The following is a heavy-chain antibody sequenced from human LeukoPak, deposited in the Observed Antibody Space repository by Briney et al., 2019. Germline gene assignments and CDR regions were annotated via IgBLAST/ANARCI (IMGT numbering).Heavy chain of an antibody. D-gene: IGHD3-10*01. CDR3: TRDSQGSGIYSVDY. Sequence: GGSLRLSCAASGFTFSSYEMNWVRQAPGKGLEWVSYISATGNTIFYADSVKGRFTISRDNSKNTLYLQMNSLRAEDTAVYYCTRDSQGSGIYSVDYWGQGTLVTVSS. CDR2: ISATGNTI. CDR1: GFTFSSYE. V-gene: IGHV3-48*03. J-gene: IGHJ4*02.